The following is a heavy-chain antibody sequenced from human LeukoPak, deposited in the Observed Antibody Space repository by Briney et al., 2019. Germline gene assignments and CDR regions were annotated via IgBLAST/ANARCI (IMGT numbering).Heavy chain of an antibody. CDR2: ISGSGGST. V-gene: IGHV3-23*01. CDR3: AKKGVVVRPYNWFDP. D-gene: IGHD3-22*01. Sequence: GGSLRLSCVPSGFTLSSYAMGWVRQAPGKGLEWVSAISGSGGSTYYADSVKGRFTISRDNSKNTLYLQRNSLRAEDTAVYYCAKKGVVVRPYNWFDPWGQGTLVTVSS. J-gene: IGHJ5*02. CDR1: GFTLSSYA.